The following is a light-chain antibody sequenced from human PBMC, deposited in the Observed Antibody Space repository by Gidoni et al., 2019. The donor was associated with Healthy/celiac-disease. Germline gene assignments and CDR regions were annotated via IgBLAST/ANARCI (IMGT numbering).Light chain of an antibody. CDR1: SGSIASNY. CDR3: QSYDSSNQRV. J-gene: IGLJ3*02. CDR2: EDN. Sequence: NFMLTQPHPVSESPGKTVTISCTGSSGSIASNYVQWYQQRPGSAPTTVIYEDNQRPSGVPDRFSGSIDSSSNSASLTISGLKTEDEADYYCQSYDSSNQRVFGGGTKLTVL. V-gene: IGLV6-57*02.